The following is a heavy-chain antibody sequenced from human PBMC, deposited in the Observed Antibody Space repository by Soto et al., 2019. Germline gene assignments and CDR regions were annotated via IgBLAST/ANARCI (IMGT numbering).Heavy chain of an antibody. CDR2: FYYSGST. CDR1: GGSISSSSYY. V-gene: IGHV4-39*01. J-gene: IGHJ6*03. Sequence: SETLSLTCTVSGGSISSSSYYWGWIRQSPGKGLEWIGSFYYSGSTYYSPSLRSRVTISGDTSRKQISLRLSSVTAADTAVYYCARISVASRYMDVWGKGTTVTVSS. D-gene: IGHD5-12*01. CDR3: ARISVASRYMDV.